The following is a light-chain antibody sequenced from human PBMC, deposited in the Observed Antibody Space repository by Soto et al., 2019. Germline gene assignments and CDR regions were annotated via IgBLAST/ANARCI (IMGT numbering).Light chain of an antibody. J-gene: IGKJ1*01. CDR3: QQYNNWPRT. CDR1: QSVSSN. Sequence: EIVMTQSPATLSDSPGERATLSCRASQSVSSNLAWYQQKPGQAPRLLIYGASTRATGIPARSSGSGSGTEFTLTISSLQSEDFAVYYCQQYNNWPRTFGPGTKVDIK. CDR2: GAS. V-gene: IGKV3-15*01.